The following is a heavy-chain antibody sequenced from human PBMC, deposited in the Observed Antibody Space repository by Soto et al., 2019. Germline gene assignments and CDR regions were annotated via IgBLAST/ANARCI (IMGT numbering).Heavy chain of an antibody. CDR1: GYTFTNYG. CDR3: ARGYVNILTGYLDGFDI. CDR2: ISAYNGNT. D-gene: IGHD3-9*01. V-gene: IGHV1-18*01. Sequence: QVELMQSGAEVKNPGASVKVSCKASGYTFTNYGISWVRQAPGQGLEWMGWISAYNGNTNYAQKLQGRVTMTTDTSTSTAYMALRSLRSDDTAVYYCARGYVNILTGYLDGFDIWGQGTMVTVSS. J-gene: IGHJ3*02.